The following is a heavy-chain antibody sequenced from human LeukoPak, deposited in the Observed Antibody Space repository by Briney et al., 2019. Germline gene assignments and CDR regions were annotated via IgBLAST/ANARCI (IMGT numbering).Heavy chain of an antibody. J-gene: IGHJ5*02. V-gene: IGHV1-18*01. CDR1: GYTFTSYD. D-gene: IGHD3-22*01. Sequence: GASVKVSCKASGYTFTSYDINWVRQATGQGLEWMGWITPYNGNTNYAQKLQGRVTLTTDTSTSTAYMELRSLRSDDTAVYYCARGGTYYYDKSGTNWFDPWGQGTLVTVSS. CDR3: ARGGTYYYDKSGTNWFDP. CDR2: ITPYNGNT.